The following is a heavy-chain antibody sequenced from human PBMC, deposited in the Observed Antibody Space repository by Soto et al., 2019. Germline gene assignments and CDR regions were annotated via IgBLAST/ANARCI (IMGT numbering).Heavy chain of an antibody. D-gene: IGHD6-13*01. J-gene: IGHJ5*02. CDR2: IYYSGST. CDR1: GRSISSYY. Sequence: PETLSLTSTVPGRSISSYYWSWLRQPPGKGLEWIGYIYYSGSTNYNPSLKSRVTISVDTSKNQFSLKLSSVTAADTAVYYCARDYVSSSWHMNWFDPWGQGTLVTVSS. CDR3: ARDYVSSSWHMNWFDP. V-gene: IGHV4-59*01.